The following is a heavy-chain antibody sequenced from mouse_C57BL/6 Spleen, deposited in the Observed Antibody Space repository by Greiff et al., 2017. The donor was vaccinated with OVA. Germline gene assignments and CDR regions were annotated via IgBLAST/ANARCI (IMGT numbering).Heavy chain of an antibody. CDR3: ARYNGLLEDYFDY. Sequence: VKLMESGTELVKPGASVKLSCKASGYTFTSYWMHWVKQRPGQGLEWIGNINPSNGGTNYNEKFKSKATLTVDKSSSTAYMQLSSLTSEDSAVYYCARYNGLLEDYFDYWGQGTTLTVSS. CDR1: GYTFTSYW. V-gene: IGHV1-53*01. D-gene: IGHD2-3*01. CDR2: INPSNGGT. J-gene: IGHJ2*01.